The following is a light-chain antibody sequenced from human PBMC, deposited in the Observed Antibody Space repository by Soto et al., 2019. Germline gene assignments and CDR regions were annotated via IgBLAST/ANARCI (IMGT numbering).Light chain of an antibody. J-gene: IGKJ5*01. CDR2: DAS. V-gene: IGKV3-11*01. Sequence: EIVLTQSPATLSLSPGERATISCRASQSVSSYLAWYQQKPGQAPRLLIYDASNRATGIPARFSGSGSGTDFTLTISSLVPEDFAVYYCQQRSNWPITFGQGTRLEIK. CDR1: QSVSSY. CDR3: QQRSNWPIT.